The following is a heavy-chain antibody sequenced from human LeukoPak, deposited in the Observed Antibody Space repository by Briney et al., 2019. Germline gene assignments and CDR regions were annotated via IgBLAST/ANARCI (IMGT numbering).Heavy chain of an antibody. D-gene: IGHD6-19*01. V-gene: IGHV3-9*01. J-gene: IGHJ4*02. Sequence: GGSLRLSCAASGFTFSSYAMSWVRQAPGKGLEWVSGISWNSGSIGYADSVKGRFTISRDNAKNSLYLQMNSLRAEDTALYYCLCSGHFDYWGQGTLVTVSS. CDR3: LCSGHFDY. CDR1: GFTFSSYA. CDR2: ISWNSGSI.